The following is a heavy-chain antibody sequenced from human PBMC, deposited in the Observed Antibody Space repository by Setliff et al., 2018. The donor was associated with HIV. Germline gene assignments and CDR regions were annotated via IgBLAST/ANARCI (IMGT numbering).Heavy chain of an antibody. CDR1: GGSFSGYF. J-gene: IGHJ5*02. Sequence: SETLSLTCAVYGGSFSGYFWSWIRQSPGKGLEWIGEFRHSGNTNINPSLKSRVTISGDTTKNQFSLKLTSVTAADTAVYYCARQPVDTASFDPWGQGTLVTVSS. V-gene: IGHV4-34*01. CDR3: ARQPVDTASFDP. CDR2: FRHSGNT. D-gene: IGHD5-18*01.